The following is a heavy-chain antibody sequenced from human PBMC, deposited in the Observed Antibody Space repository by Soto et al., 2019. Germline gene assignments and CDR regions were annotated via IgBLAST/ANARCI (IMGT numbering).Heavy chain of an antibody. CDR3: RFTIFGGAPGDGFDF. CDR1: GDSISSTSYY. V-gene: IGHV4-39*01. J-gene: IGHJ3*01. D-gene: IGHD3-3*01. Sequence: SETLSLTCTVSGDSISSTSYYWGWIRQPPGKGLEWVGSIYYTGSAYYNPSLKGRLTISVDTSKNQFSLRLSSVIAADTAVYYSRFTIFGGAPGDGFDFWGQGSMVT. CDR2: IYYTGSA.